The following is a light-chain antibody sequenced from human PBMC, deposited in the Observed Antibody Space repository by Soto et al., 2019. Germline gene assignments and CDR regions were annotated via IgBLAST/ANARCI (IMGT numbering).Light chain of an antibody. J-gene: IGKJ1*01. CDR2: AAS. CDR3: QQSYSTPPT. V-gene: IGKV1-39*01. CDR1: QSISSY. Sequence: DIQMTQSPSSLSASVGDRVTITCRASQSISSYLNWYQQNPGKAPKLLIYAASSLQSGVPSRFSGIGSGTDFTLTISSLQPEDFATYYCQQSYSTPPTFGQGTKVEIK.